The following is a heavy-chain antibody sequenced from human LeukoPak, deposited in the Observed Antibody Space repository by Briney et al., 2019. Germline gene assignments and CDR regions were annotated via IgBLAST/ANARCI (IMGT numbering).Heavy chain of an antibody. CDR2: IYHSGST. CDR1: GYSISSGYY. J-gene: IGHJ3*02. Sequence: TSETLSLTCTVSGYSISSGYYWGWIRQPPGKGLEWIGSIYHSGSTYYNPSLKSRVTISVDTSKNQFSLKLSSVTAADTAVYYCARDPRWELGGHAFDIWGQGTMVTVSS. CDR3: ARDPRWELGGHAFDI. V-gene: IGHV4-38-2*02. D-gene: IGHD1-26*01.